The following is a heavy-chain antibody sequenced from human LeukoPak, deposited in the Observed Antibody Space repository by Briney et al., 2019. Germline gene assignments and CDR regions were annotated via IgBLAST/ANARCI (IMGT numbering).Heavy chain of an antibody. CDR3: ARGPRYSSSWDYFDY. J-gene: IGHJ4*02. CDR2: IIPIFGTA. Sequence: VASVKVSCKASGGTFSSYAISWVRQAPGQGLEWMGRIIPIFGTANYAQKFQGRVTITTDESTSTAYMELSSLRSEDTAVYYCARGPRYSSSWDYFDYWGQGTLVTVSS. V-gene: IGHV1-69*05. D-gene: IGHD6-13*01. CDR1: GGTFSSYA.